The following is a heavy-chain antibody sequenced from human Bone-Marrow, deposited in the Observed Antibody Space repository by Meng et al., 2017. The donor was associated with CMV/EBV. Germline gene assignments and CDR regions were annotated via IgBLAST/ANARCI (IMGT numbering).Heavy chain of an antibody. CDR1: GYTFTSYY. CDR2: INPSGGST. CDR3: ARDSGHIWSGRIGGMDV. J-gene: IGHJ6*02. Sequence: ASVKVSCKASGYTFTSYYMHWVRQAPGQGLEWMGIINPSGGSTSYAQKFQGRVTMTRDTSTSTVYMELSSLRCEDTAVYYCARDSGHIWSGRIGGMDVWGQGTTVTVSS. V-gene: IGHV1-46*01. D-gene: IGHD3-3*01.